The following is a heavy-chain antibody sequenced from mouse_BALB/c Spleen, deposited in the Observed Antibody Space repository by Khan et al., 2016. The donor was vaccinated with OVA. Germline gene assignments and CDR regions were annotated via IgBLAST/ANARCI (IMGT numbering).Heavy chain of an antibody. D-gene: IGHD2-3*01. J-gene: IGHJ4*01. V-gene: IGHV2-3*01. CDR3: AKWVDGSTYAMDY. Sequence: QVQLKESGPGLVAPSQSLSITCTVSGFSLTTYGVNWLRQPPGKGLEWLGVIWGDGSTNYHSALISRLSISKDNYKSKVFLKLNSLPTDDTATYYCAKWVDGSTYAMDYWGQGTSVTVSS. CDR2: IWGDGST. CDR1: GFSLTTYG.